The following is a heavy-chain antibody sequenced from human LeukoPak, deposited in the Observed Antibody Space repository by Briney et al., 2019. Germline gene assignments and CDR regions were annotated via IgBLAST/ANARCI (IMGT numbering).Heavy chain of an antibody. V-gene: IGHV3-30*18. J-gene: IGHJ4*02. CDR3: AKDHEVSSGWEWTFDY. CDR1: GFTFSSYG. D-gene: IGHD6-19*01. Sequence: GGSLRLSCAASGFTFSSYGMHWVRQAPGKGLEWVAVISYDGSNKYYADSVKGRFTISRDNSKNTLYLQMNSLRAEDTAVYYCAKDHEVSSGWEWTFDYWGQGTLVTVSS. CDR2: ISYDGSNK.